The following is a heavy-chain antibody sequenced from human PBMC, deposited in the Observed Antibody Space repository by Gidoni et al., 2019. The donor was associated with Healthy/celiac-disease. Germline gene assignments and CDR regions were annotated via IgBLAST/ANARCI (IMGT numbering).Heavy chain of an antibody. D-gene: IGHD3-9*01. CDR3: AKGALLRYFDWPRSPLYFDY. V-gene: IGHV3-30*18. Sequence: SSYGMHWVRQAPGKGLEWVADISYDGSNKYYADSVKGRFTISRDNSKNTLYLQMNSLRAEDTAVYYCAKGALLRYFDWPRSPLYFDYWGQGTLVTVSS. CDR2: ISYDGSNK. J-gene: IGHJ4*02. CDR1: SSYG.